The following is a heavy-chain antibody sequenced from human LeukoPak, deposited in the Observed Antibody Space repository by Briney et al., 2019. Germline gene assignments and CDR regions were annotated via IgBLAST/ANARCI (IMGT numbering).Heavy chain of an antibody. D-gene: IGHD3-10*01. CDR1: GGSISSGGYY. J-gene: IGHJ6*02. CDR3: ARDRITMVRGVIIEYYGMDV. Sequence: SQTLSLTCTVSGGSISSGGYYWSWIRQHPGKGLEWIGYIYYSGSTYYNPSLKSRVTISVDTSKNQFSLKLSSVTAADTAVYYCARDRITMVRGVIIEYYGMDVWGQGTTVTVSS. CDR2: IYYSGST. V-gene: IGHV4-31*03.